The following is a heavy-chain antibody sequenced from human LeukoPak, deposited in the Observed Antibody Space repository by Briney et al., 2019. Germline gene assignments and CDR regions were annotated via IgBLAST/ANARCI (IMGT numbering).Heavy chain of an antibody. CDR1: GYTFTDYN. J-gene: IGHJ4*02. CDR2: MGPYSGDT. CDR3: ARGVSSGFDY. Sequence: ASVTVSFKASGYTFTDYNIHWVRQAPGQGLEWMGWMGPYSGDTNYAPKFQGRVTMTRDTSISTAYMEVSSLGFDDAAVYFCARGVSSGFDYWGQGALITVSS. V-gene: IGHV1-2*02.